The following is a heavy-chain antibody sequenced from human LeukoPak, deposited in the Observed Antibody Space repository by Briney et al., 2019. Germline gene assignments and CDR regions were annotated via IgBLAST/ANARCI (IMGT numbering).Heavy chain of an antibody. CDR2: IYTSGRP. V-gene: IGHV4-4*07. CDR1: GGSISSGNW. Sequence: SETLSLTCAVSGGSISSGNWWSWIRQPAGKRLEWIGLIYTSGRPTYNPSLKSRVTMSVDTSKNQFSLKLSSVTAADTAVYYCAKIRGPGIAATVDSWGQGTLVTVSS. CDR3: AKIRGPGIAATVDS. D-gene: IGHD6-13*01. J-gene: IGHJ4*02.